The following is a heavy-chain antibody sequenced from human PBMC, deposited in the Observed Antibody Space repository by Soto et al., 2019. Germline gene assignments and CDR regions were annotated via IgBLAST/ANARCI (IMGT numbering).Heavy chain of an antibody. D-gene: IGHD2-2*01. J-gene: IGHJ4*02. CDR2: ISGSGDRT. Sequence: GGSLRLSCAASGFTFSNYDMSWVRQAPGKGLEWVSGISGSGDRTYYADSVKGRLTISRDNSKNTLYLQMNSLRAEDTAVYYCARDGRVSAANRAYYFDYWGQGTLVTVSS. V-gene: IGHV3-23*01. CDR1: GFTFSNYD. CDR3: ARDGRVSAANRAYYFDY.